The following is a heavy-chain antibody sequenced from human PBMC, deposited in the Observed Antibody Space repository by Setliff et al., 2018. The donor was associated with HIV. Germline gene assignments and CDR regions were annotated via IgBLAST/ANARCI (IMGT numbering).Heavy chain of an antibody. Sequence: PSETLSLTCTVSGGSMSSFYWSWIRQSPEKGLEWIGYIYYSGTTNYNPALESRVTIAVDTSKNQFSLRLTSVTSADTAVYYCSRGGTMAEYWGPGKVGTVSS. D-gene: IGHD1-7*01. CDR2: IYYSGTT. CDR1: GGSMSSFY. J-gene: IGHJ4*02. V-gene: IGHV4-59*01. CDR3: SRGGTMAEY.